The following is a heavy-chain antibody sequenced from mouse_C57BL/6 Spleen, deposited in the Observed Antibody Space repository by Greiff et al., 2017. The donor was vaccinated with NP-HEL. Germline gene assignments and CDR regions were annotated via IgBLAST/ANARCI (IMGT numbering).Heavy chain of an antibody. Sequence: QVQLKESGAELAKPGASVKLSCKASGYTFTSYWMHWVKQRPGQGLEWIGYINPSSGYTKYNQKFKDKATLTADKSSSTAYMQLSSLTYEDSAVYYCVRGLSSFYYAMDYWGQGTSVTVSS. CDR1: GYTFTSYW. CDR2: INPSSGYT. D-gene: IGHD2-2*01. V-gene: IGHV1-7*01. J-gene: IGHJ4*01. CDR3: VRGLSSFYYAMDY.